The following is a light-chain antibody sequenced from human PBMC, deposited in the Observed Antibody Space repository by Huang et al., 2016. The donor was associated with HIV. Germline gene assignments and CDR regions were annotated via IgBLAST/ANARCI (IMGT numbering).Light chain of an antibody. J-gene: IGKJ1*01. V-gene: IGKV2-30*01. CDR1: QSLVYSDGNTY. CDR3: MQGTLWPRT. Sequence: DVVMTQSPLSLPVTLGQPASISCRSSQSLVYSDGNTYLNWFQQRPGQSPRRLIYKVSNRDSGVPDRCSGSGSGTDFTLKISRVEAEDVGVYYCMQGTLWPRTFGQGTKVEIK. CDR2: KVS.